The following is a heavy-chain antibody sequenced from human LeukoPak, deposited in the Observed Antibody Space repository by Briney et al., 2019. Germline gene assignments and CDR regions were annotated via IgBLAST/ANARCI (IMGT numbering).Heavy chain of an antibody. CDR2: ISAYNGNT. CDR1: GYTFSSYG. D-gene: IGHD3-22*01. V-gene: IGHV1-18*01. CDR3: ARARITMIVVVTGDAFDI. J-gene: IGHJ3*02. Sequence: ASVKVSCKASGYTFSSYGISWVRQAPGQGLEWMGWISAYNGNTNYAQKLQGRVTMTTDTSTSTAYMELRSLRSEDTAVYYCARARITMIVVVTGDAFDIWGQGTMVTVSS.